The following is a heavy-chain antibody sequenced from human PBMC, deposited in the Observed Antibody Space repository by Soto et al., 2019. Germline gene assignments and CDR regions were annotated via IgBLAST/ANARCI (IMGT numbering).Heavy chain of an antibody. J-gene: IGHJ4*02. Sequence: SETLSLTCAVYGGSFSDYCWSWIRQPPGKGLEWIGEINHSGSTHYSPSLKSRIIMSIDTSTNQFSLKLTSVTAADTAVYYCTRHEGGAAADRPLDYWGQGTLVTVSS. D-gene: IGHD6-13*01. V-gene: IGHV4-34*01. CDR2: INHSGST. CDR3: TRHEGGAAADRPLDY. CDR1: GGSFSDYC.